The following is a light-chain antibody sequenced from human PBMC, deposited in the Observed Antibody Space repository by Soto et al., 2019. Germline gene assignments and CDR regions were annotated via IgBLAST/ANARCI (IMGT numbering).Light chain of an antibody. Sequence: DIQMTQSPSTLSASVGDRVTITCRASQSISSWLAWYQQKPGKAPKRLIYGASSLESGDPSRVRGSGSGTEFTLTISSLQPDDFATYYCQQYNSYSPRLTFGGGTKVEIK. CDR1: QSISSW. CDR3: QQYNSYSPRLT. CDR2: GAS. V-gene: IGKV1-5*03. J-gene: IGKJ4*01.